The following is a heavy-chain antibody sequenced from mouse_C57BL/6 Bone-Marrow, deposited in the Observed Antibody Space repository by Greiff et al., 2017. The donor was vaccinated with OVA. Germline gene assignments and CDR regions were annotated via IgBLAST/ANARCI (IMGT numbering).Heavy chain of an antibody. CDR1: GYTFTDYY. V-gene: IGHV1-26*01. D-gene: IGHD2-5*01. CDR3: ARRPTINSNSMDY. Sequence: VQLQQSGPELVKPGASVKISCKASGYTFTDYYMNWVKQSHGKSLEWIGDINPNNGGTSYNQKFKGKATLTVDKSSSTAYMELRSLTSEDSAVYYCARRPTINSNSMDYWGQGTSVTVSS. CDR2: INPNNGGT. J-gene: IGHJ4*01.